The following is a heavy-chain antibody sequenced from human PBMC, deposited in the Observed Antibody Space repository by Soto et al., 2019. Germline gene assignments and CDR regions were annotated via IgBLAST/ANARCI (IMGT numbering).Heavy chain of an antibody. CDR2: IYSGGST. Sequence: GGSLRLSCAASGFTVSSNYMSWVRQAPGKGLEWVSVIYSGGSTYYADSVKGRFTISRDNSKNTLYLQMNSLRAEDTAVYYCARDRGGHYYYYGMDVWGQGTTVTVSS. CDR1: GFTVSSNY. D-gene: IGHD2-15*01. CDR3: ARDRGGHYYYYGMDV. J-gene: IGHJ6*02. V-gene: IGHV3-53*01.